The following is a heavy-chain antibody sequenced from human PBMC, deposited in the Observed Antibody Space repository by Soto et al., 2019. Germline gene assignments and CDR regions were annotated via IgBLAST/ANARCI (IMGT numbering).Heavy chain of an antibody. CDR2: IYFTGTT. CDR1: GGPIISGDHY. V-gene: IGHV4-30-4*01. Sequence: PSETLSLTCTVSGGPIISGDHYWSWLRQSPGKGLEWIAYIYFTGTTNYNPSLKSRATISVDTSNNQFSLKMSSVSAEDTAVYYCTRDRARGLLWYHELWGQGSLVTSPQ. CDR3: TRDRARGLLWYHEL. D-gene: IGHD2-21*01. J-gene: IGHJ1*01.